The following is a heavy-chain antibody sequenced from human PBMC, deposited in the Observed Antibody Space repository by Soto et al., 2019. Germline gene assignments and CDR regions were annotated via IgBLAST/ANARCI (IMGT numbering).Heavy chain of an antibody. Sequence: TLSLTCTFSGFSFSTSGMCVSWIRQPPGKALEWLALIDWDDDKFYLTSLKTRLTISRDTSKNQVVLTMTNMDPLDTATYYCARNFYDTGNHYARIDYWGPGTLVTVSS. V-gene: IGHV2-70*01. D-gene: IGHD3-22*01. J-gene: IGHJ4*02. CDR3: ARNFYDTGNHYARIDY. CDR1: GFSFSTSGMC. CDR2: IDWDDDK.